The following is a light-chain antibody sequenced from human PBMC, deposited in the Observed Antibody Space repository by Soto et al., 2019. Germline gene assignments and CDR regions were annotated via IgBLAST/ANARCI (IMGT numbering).Light chain of an antibody. J-gene: IGKJ1*01. CDR3: QQCGSSPWT. V-gene: IGKV3-20*01. Sequence: EIVLTQSPGTLSLSPGERATLSCRASQSVYNNYLAWYQQKPGQAPRLLIYGASSRATGIPDRFSGSGSGTDFTLTISRLEPEDFAVYYCQQCGSSPWTFGQGTKVEIK. CDR1: QSVYNNY. CDR2: GAS.